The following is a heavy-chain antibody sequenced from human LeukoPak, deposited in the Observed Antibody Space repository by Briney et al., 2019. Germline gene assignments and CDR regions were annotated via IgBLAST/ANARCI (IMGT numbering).Heavy chain of an antibody. CDR3: AREGYSSGWYTEAFDY. CDR2: ISSSSSYI. CDR1: GFTFSSYS. Sequence: PGGSLRLSCAASGFTFSSYSMNWVRQAPGKGLEWVSSISSSSSYIYYADSVKGRFTISRDNAKNSLHLQMNSLRAEDTAVYYCAREGYSSGWYTEAFDYWGQGTLVTVSS. D-gene: IGHD6-19*01. V-gene: IGHV3-21*01. J-gene: IGHJ4*02.